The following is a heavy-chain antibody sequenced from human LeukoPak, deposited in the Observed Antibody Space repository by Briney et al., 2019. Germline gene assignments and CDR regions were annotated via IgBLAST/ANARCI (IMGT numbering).Heavy chain of an antibody. Sequence: GGSLRLSCAASGFTFSDYYMSWIRQAPGKGLEWVSAISGSGGSTYYADSVKGRFTISRDNSKNTLYLQMNSLRAEDTAVYYCAKDRAYCGGDCYSLNSLDAFDIWGQGTMVTVSS. D-gene: IGHD2-21*01. CDR3: AKDRAYCGGDCYSLNSLDAFDI. CDR2: ISGSGGST. V-gene: IGHV3-23*01. CDR1: GFTFSDYY. J-gene: IGHJ3*02.